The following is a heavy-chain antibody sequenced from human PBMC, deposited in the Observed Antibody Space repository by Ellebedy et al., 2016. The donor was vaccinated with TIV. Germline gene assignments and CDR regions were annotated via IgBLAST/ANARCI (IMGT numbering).Heavy chain of an antibody. J-gene: IGHJ3*02. D-gene: IGHD2-21*01. CDR3: VRARMGATYTFDM. Sequence: GESLKISCAASGFTFTNYAIHWVRQGPGKGLVWVSHINDDGNRITYADSVKGRFAISRDIARNTLFLQMDSLRAEDTAVYYCVRARMGATYTFDMWGQGTMVTVSS. CDR1: GFTFTNYA. CDR2: INDDGNRI. V-gene: IGHV3-74*01.